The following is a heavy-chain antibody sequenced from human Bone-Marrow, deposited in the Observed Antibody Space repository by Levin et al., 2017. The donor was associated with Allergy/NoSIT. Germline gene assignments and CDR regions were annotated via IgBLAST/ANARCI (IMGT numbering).Heavy chain of an antibody. CDR2: IKSKTDGGTT. CDR3: TTVFSSSWYDFWFDP. V-gene: IGHV3-15*07. J-gene: IGHJ5*02. D-gene: IGHD6-13*01. CDR1: GFTFSNAW. Sequence: GESLKISCAASGFTFSNAWMNWVRQAPGKGLEWVGRIKSKTDGGTTDYAAPVKGRFTISRDDSKNTLYLQMNSLKTEDTAVYYCTTVFSSSWYDFWFDPWGQGTLVTVSS.